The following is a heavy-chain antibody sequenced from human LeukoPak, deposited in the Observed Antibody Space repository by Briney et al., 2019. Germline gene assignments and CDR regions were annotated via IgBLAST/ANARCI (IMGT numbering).Heavy chain of an antibody. CDR3: ARDDGYCTGAGCYHRDWYFDL. V-gene: IGHV3-21*01. D-gene: IGHD2-15*01. CDR2: ISGSSNYI. CDR1: GFTFSDYY. Sequence: GGSLRRSCAASGFTFSDYYMNWVRQAPGKGLEWVSGISGSSNYIYYAHSMKGRFTISRDNAKNSLYLQMNRLRAEDTAVYFCARDDGYCTGAGCYHRDWYFDLWGRGTLVTVSS. J-gene: IGHJ2*01.